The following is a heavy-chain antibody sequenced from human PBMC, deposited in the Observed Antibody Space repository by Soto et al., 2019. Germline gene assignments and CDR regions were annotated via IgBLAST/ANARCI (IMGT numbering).Heavy chain of an antibody. V-gene: IGHV4-31*03. CDR1: GGSISSGGYY. D-gene: IGHD1-26*01. Sequence: SETLSLTCTVSGGSISSGGYYWTWIRQHPGKGLEWIAYIYHSGYTFYNPSLKSRVTMSVDTSKNQFSLKLRSVTAADAAVYYCAKWEGLGSDYYYYAMDVWGQGTTVTVSS. CDR3: AKWEGLGSDYYYYAMDV. CDR2: IYHSGYT. J-gene: IGHJ6*02.